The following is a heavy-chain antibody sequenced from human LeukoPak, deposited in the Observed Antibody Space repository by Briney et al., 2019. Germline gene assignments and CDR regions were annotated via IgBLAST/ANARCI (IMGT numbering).Heavy chain of an antibody. Sequence: GGSLRLSCSASGFTFNNFAMSWVRQAPGKGLEWVSAISGSGGSTYYADSVKGRFTISRDNSKNTLYLQMNSLRAEDTAVYYCAKGVNSPDAFDIWGQGTMVTVSS. D-gene: IGHD2/OR15-2a*01. J-gene: IGHJ3*02. CDR2: ISGSGGST. CDR1: GFTFNNFA. V-gene: IGHV3-23*01. CDR3: AKGVNSPDAFDI.